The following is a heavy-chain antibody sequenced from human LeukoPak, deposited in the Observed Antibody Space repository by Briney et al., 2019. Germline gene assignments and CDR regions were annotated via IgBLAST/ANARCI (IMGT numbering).Heavy chain of an antibody. J-gene: IGHJ4*02. D-gene: IGHD6-6*01. CDR1: GGSISRSRDY. V-gene: IGHV4-39*07. CDR3: ARGVQGGSWVKGD. Sequence: PSETLSLTCTVSGGSISRSRDYWGWIRQPPGKGLEWIGSIYYSGSTYYNPSLKSRVTISGDTPKNRFSLKLSSVTAADTAVYYCARGVQGGSWVKGDWGQGTLVTVSS. CDR2: IYYSGST.